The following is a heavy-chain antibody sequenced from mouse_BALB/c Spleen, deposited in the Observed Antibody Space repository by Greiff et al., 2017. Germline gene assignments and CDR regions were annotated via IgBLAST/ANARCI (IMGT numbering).Heavy chain of an antibody. J-gene: IGHJ4*01. CDR3: ARAGTTAMDY. Sequence: QVQLQQSGAELARPGASVKLSCKASGYTFTSYWMQWVKQRPGQGLEWIGAIYPGDGDTRYTQKFKGKATLTADKSSSTAYMQLSSLASEDSAVYYCARAGTTAMDYWGQGTSVTVSS. D-gene: IGHD2-12*01. CDR2: IYPGDGDT. V-gene: IGHV1-87*01. CDR1: GYTFTSYW.